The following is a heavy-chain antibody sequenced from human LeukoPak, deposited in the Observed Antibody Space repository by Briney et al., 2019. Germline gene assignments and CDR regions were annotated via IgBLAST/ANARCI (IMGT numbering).Heavy chain of an antibody. V-gene: IGHV3-74*01. J-gene: IGHJ4*02. Sequence: GGSLRLSCAAFGFSFSTHWVHWVRQAPGKGLVYVAQINSDGSATAYADSVKGRFTISRDNAKNTLYLDMSSLRAEDTAVYYCGSLTVVARDHWGQGTLVTVSS. CDR1: GFSFSTHW. CDR3: GSLTVVARDH. CDR2: INSDGSAT. D-gene: IGHD3-22*01.